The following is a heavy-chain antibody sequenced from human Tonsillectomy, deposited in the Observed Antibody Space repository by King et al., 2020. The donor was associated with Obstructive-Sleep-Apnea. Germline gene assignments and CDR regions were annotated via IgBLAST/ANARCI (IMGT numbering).Heavy chain of an antibody. CDR2: ISGSGRST. D-gene: IGHD1-1*01. CDR3: AKERDNWSGGPYYLDL. CDR1: GFTFSSYA. Sequence: VQLVESGGGLVQTGGSLRLSCVASGFTFSSYAMTWVRQAPGKGLEWVSVISGSGRSTYYADSVRGRFTISRDNSKNTLYLQMNSLRADDTAVYYCAKERDNWSGGPYYLDLWGQGTLVTVSS. J-gene: IGHJ4*02. V-gene: IGHV3-23*04.